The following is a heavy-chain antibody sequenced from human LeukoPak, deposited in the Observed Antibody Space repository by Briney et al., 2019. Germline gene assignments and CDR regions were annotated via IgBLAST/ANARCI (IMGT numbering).Heavy chain of an antibody. Sequence: GASVKVSCKASGYTFTGYYMHWVRQAPGQGLEWMGWINPNSGGTNYAQEFQGRVTMTRDTSISTAYMELSRLRSDDTAVYYCARDYSGYDLLLFDYWGQGTLVTVSS. CDR2: INPNSGGT. V-gene: IGHV1-2*02. CDR3: ARDYSGYDLLLFDY. D-gene: IGHD5-12*01. CDR1: GYTFTGYY. J-gene: IGHJ4*02.